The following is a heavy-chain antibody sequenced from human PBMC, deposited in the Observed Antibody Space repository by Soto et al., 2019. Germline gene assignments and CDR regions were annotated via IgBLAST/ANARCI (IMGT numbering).Heavy chain of an antibody. D-gene: IGHD1-26*01. Sequence: GASVKVSCKASGYTFTSYGISWVRQAPGQGLEWMGWISAYNGNTNYAQKLQGRVTMTTDTSTSTAYMELRSLRSDDTAVYYCARDQQWELPYYYGMDVWGQGTTVTVSS. CDR2: ISAYNGNT. J-gene: IGHJ6*02. CDR3: ARDQQWELPYYYGMDV. V-gene: IGHV1-18*01. CDR1: GYTFTSYG.